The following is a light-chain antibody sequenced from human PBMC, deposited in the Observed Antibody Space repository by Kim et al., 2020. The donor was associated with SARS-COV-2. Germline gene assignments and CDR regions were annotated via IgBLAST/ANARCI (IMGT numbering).Light chain of an antibody. CDR3: QQSYSTPFT. CDR1: QSISNY. V-gene: IGKV1-39*01. Sequence: ASVGDRVNITCRASQSISNYLNWYQQKPGKAPKLLIYAASSLQSGVPSRFSGSGSGTDFTLTISSLQPEDFATYYCQQSYSTPFTFGPGTKVDIK. J-gene: IGKJ3*01. CDR2: AAS.